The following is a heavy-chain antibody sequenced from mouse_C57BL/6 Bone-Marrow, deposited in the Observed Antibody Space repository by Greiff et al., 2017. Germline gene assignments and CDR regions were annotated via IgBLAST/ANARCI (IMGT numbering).Heavy chain of an antibody. Sequence: VKLMESGAELMKPGASVKLSCKATGYTFTGYWIEWVKQRPGHGLEGIGEILPGSGSTNYNETFKGKATFTADTSSNTAYMQLSSLTTEDSAIDYCARSYYCNYFYYAMDYWGQGTSVTVSS. CDR2: ILPGSGST. J-gene: IGHJ4*01. D-gene: IGHD2-1*01. CDR3: ARSYYCNYFYYAMDY. CDR1: GYTFTGYW. V-gene: IGHV1-9*01.